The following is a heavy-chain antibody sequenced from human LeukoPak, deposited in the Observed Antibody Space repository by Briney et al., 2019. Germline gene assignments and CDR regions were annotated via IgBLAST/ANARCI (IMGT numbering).Heavy chain of an antibody. CDR2: VKGKSDGGTI. CDR3: TTDRAISGLPIFGY. Sequence: GGSLRLSCAASGFTFSYYAMSWVRQAPGKGLEWVGRVKGKSDGGTIDYAAPVKGRFTISRDDSKTMVSLQMNSLESGDTAVYYCTTDRAISGLPIFGYWGQGTPVTVSS. D-gene: IGHD3-3*01. CDR1: GFTFSYYA. J-gene: IGHJ4*02. V-gene: IGHV3-15*01.